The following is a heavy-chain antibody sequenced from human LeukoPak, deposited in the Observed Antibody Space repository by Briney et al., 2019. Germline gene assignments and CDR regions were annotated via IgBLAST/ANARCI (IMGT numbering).Heavy chain of an antibody. CDR1: GFIFSSYG. CDR3: ARDHSYGGKIPLFDY. CDR2: IWYDGSNE. D-gene: IGHD4-23*01. J-gene: IGHJ4*02. Sequence: GGSLRLSCAASGFIFSSYGMHWVRQAPGKGLEWVAVIWYDGSNEYYADSVKGRFTISRDNSKNTLYLQMNNLRAEDTAVYYCARDHSYGGKIPLFDYWGQGTLVTVSS. V-gene: IGHV3-33*01.